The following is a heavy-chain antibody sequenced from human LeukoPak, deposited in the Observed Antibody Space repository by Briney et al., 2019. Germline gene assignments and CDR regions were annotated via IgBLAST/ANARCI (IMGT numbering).Heavy chain of an antibody. J-gene: IGHJ1*01. CDR1: GGSIGSSDHY. D-gene: IGHD2-8*01. Sequence: SETLSLTCTVSGGSIGSSDHYWGWIRQPPGKGLEWIGSIYYSGSTYYNPSLKSRVTISVDTSKNQFSLKVNSVTAADTAVYYCARQGKTDGRQYFQHWGQGTLVTVSS. V-gene: IGHV4-39*01. CDR2: IYYSGST. CDR3: ARQGKTDGRQYFQH.